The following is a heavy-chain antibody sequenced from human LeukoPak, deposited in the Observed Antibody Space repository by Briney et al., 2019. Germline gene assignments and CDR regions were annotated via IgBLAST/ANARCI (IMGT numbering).Heavy chain of an antibody. CDR1: GGSFSGYY. Sequence: PSETLCLTCAVYGGSFSGYYWSWIRQPPGKGLEWIGEINHSGSTNYNPSLKSRVTISVDTSKNQFSLKLSSVTAADTAVYYCAREPPYADIAVVPAATPLAAFDIWGQGTMVTVSS. J-gene: IGHJ3*02. V-gene: IGHV4-34*01. CDR3: AREPPYADIAVVPAATPLAAFDI. CDR2: INHSGST. D-gene: IGHD2-2*01.